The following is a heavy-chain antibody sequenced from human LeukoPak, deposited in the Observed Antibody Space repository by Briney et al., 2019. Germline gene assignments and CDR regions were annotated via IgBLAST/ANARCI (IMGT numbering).Heavy chain of an antibody. CDR3: ATSGGGYCSGGSCYSPGDYYYYYMDV. Sequence: GASVKVSCKASGYTFTGYYMHWVRQAPGQGLEWMGWINPNSGGTNYAQKFQGRVTMTRDTSISTAYMELSRLRSDDTAVYYCATSGGGYCSGGSCYSPGDYYYYYMDVWGKGTTVTISS. J-gene: IGHJ6*03. CDR2: INPNSGGT. V-gene: IGHV1-2*02. D-gene: IGHD2-15*01. CDR1: GYTFTGYY.